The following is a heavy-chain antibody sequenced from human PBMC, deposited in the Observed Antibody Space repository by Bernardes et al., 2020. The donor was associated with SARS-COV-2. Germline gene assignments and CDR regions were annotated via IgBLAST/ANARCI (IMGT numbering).Heavy chain of an antibody. Sequence: ASVKVSCKASGYTFTSYDMNWVRQATGQGLEWMGWMNPNSGNTGYAQKFQGRVTMTRNTSISTAYMELSSLRSEDTAVYYCARDTLVLRYFDWSPGGMDVWGLRTTVTVSS. CDR2: MNPNSGNT. V-gene: IGHV1-8*01. D-gene: IGHD3-9*01. J-gene: IGHJ6*02. CDR1: GYTFTSYD. CDR3: ARDTLVLRYFDWSPGGMDV.